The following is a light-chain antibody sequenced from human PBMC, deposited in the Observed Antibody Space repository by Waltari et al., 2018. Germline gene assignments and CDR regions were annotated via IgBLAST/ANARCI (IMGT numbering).Light chain of an antibody. Sequence: QYALTQPASVSASPGQSITISCTGTGRDIGAYDYVSWYQQHPGKAPKLIIFQVSNRPSGVSDRFSASKSGMTASLSISGLRTDDEAIYYCSSYSTSTYPIFGGGTKVTVL. CDR2: QVS. CDR3: SSYSTSTYPI. J-gene: IGLJ2*01. CDR1: GRDIGAYDY. V-gene: IGLV2-14*01.